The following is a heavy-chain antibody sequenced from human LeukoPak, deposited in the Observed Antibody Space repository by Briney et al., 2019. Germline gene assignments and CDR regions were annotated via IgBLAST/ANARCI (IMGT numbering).Heavy chain of an antibody. D-gene: IGHD6-19*01. CDR2: INQSGST. V-gene: IGHV4-34*01. J-gene: IGHJ4*02. CDR1: GGSFSGYF. Sequence: SETLSLTCAVFGGSFSGYFWSWIRQPPGKGLEWIGEINQSGSTNYNPSLKSRVTISVDTSKNQFSLKLSSVTAADTAVYYCAREAVAAWTDYWGQGILVTVSS. CDR3: AREAVAAWTDY.